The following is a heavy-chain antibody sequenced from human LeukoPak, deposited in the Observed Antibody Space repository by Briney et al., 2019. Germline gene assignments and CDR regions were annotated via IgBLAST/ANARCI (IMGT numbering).Heavy chain of an antibody. Sequence: KSSETLSLTCTVSGGSLSSHYWSWIRQPPGKGLEWIGYIYYSGSSNYNTSLKSRVTISVDTSKNQFSLKLSSVTAADTAVYYCARGGSGYSYAEYYFDYWGQGTLVTVSS. V-gene: IGHV4-59*11. D-gene: IGHD5-18*01. CDR3: ARGGSGYSYAEYYFDY. CDR2: IYYSGSS. CDR1: GGSLSSHY. J-gene: IGHJ4*02.